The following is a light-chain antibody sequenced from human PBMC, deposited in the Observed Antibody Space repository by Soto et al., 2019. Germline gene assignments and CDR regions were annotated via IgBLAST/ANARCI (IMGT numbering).Light chain of an antibody. CDR2: STS. CDR3: AAWDDRLDVYV. CDR1: SSNIGSNT. V-gene: IGLV1-44*01. J-gene: IGLJ1*01. Sequence: QSVLTQPPSASGTPGQRVTISCSGSSSNIGSNTVTWYQQLPGTAPKLLIYSTSQRSSGVPGRFSGSKSGASASLSISGLQSEDEADYYCAAWDDRLDVYVFGTGTKLTV.